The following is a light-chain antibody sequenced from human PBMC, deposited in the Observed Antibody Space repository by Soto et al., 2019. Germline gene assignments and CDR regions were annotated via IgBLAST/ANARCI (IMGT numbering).Light chain of an antibody. V-gene: IGLV2-8*01. J-gene: IGLJ3*02. Sequence: QSALTQPASASGSPGQSVTISCTGTSSDVGAYNYVSWYQQYPGKAPKLMIYEVSKRPSGVPDRFSGSKSGKTASLTVSGLEPEEEADYYCTSSAGSTIWVFGGGTKLTVL. CDR1: SSDVGAYNY. CDR3: TSSAGSTIWV. CDR2: EVS.